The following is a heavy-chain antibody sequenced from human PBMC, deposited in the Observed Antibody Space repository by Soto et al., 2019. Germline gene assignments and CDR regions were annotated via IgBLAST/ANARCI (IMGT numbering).Heavy chain of an antibody. CDR3: ARGGAVVVPGAVDRHNWFDP. CDR1: GYIFVNYG. V-gene: IGHV1-18*01. CDR2: ISPYSGNT. J-gene: IGHJ5*02. Sequence: QVQLVQSGDEVRKPGSSVKVSCKASGYIFVNYGIAWVRQAPGQGLEWMGWISPYSGNTHYASKVQGRLTMTTDTSTSTAYMGLGSLTSDDTAVYYCARGGAVVVPGAVDRHNWFDPWGQGTMVTVSS. D-gene: IGHD2-2*01.